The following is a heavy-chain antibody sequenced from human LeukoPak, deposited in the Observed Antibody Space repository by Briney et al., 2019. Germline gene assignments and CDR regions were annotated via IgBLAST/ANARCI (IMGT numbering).Heavy chain of an antibody. V-gene: IGHV3-20*04. CDR3: ARVGGQQQLVAYYFDY. D-gene: IGHD6-13*01. CDR1: GFTFDDYG. Sequence: GGSLRLSCAASGFTFDDYGMSWVRQAPGKGLEWFSGINWNGGSTGYADSVKGRFTISRDNAKNSLYLQMNSLRAEDTALYYRARVGGQQQLVAYYFDYWGQGTLVTVSS. J-gene: IGHJ4*02. CDR2: INWNGGST.